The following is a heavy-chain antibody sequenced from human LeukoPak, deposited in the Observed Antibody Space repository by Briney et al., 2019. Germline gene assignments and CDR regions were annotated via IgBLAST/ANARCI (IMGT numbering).Heavy chain of an antibody. V-gene: IGHV1-18*04. Sequence: APVKVSCKASGYTFTGYYMHWVRQAPGRGLEWMGWISAYNGNTNYAQKLQGRVTMTTDTSTSTAYMELRSLRSDDTAVYYCARDYYDSSGYYGRPNWFDPWGQGTLVTVSS. CDR3: ARDYYDSSGYYGRPNWFDP. J-gene: IGHJ5*02. CDR1: GYTFTGYY. CDR2: ISAYNGNT. D-gene: IGHD3-22*01.